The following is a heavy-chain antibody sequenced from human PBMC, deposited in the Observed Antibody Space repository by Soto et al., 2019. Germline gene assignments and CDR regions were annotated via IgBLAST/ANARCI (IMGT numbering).Heavy chain of an antibody. J-gene: IGHJ4*02. V-gene: IGHV3-11*06. CDR1: GFTFSDYY. CDR2: ISSNSNYK. CDR3: ARATGYYHTSGSDS. Sequence: QVQLVESGGGLVKPGGSLRLSCAASGFTFSDYYMSWIRQAPGTGLEWISYISSNSNYKNHADSVRGRFTIPRDNAKNSLYLQKNGLRAEDTAVYYCARATGYYHTSGSDSWGQGTLVTVSS. D-gene: IGHD3-22*01.